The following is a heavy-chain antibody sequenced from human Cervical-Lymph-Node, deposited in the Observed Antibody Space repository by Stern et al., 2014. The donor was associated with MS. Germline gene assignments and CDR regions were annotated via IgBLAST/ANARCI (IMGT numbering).Heavy chain of an antibody. CDR1: GLTFSSHW. D-gene: IGHD2-15*01. J-gene: IGHJ4*02. CDR2: LNRDGMTT. V-gene: IGHV3-74*02. Sequence: EVQLVESGGGLVQPWGSLRLSCATSGLTFSSHWIHWVRPAPGKGLEWVSRLNRDGMTTVNADSVKGRFTISRDNAKTTVHLQMNSLTAEDTALYYCARGYCSGGSCYLFDYWGQGTLVTVSS. CDR3: ARGYCSGGSCYLFDY.